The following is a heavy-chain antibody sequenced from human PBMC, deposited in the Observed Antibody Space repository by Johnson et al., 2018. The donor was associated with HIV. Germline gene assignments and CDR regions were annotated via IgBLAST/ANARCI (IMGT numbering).Heavy chain of an antibody. J-gene: IGHJ3*02. V-gene: IGHV3-11*04. Sequence: QVQLVESGGGLVKPGRSLRLSCAASGFTFSDYYMSWIRQAPGKGLEWVSYISSSSSTIYYEDSVKGRFTISRDNAKNTLYLQMNSLRAEDTAVNYCAREGGGSLDDAFDIWGQGTMVTVSS. CDR1: GFTFSDYY. D-gene: IGHD1-26*01. CDR3: AREGGGSLDDAFDI. CDR2: ISSSSSTI.